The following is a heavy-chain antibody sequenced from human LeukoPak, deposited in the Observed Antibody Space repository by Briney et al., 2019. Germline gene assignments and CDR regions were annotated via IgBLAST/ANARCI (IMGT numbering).Heavy chain of an antibody. J-gene: IGHJ4*02. CDR2: TSAYNGNT. D-gene: IGHD3-16*01. CDR1: GYTFTSYG. Sequence: ASVKVSCKASGYTFTSYGISWVRQAPGQGLERMGWTSAYNGNTDYAQSLQGRVTMTIDTSTSTVYMELRSLRSDDTAVYYCARDVGRSYDLDYWGQGTLVTVSS. V-gene: IGHV1-18*01. CDR3: ARDVGRSYDLDY.